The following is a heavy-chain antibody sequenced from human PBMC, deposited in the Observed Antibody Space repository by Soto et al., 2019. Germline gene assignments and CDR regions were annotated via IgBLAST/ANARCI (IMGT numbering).Heavy chain of an antibody. CDR2: IYYSGST. J-gene: IGHJ5*02. CDR1: GGSITNSY. Sequence: QVQLQESGPGLVKPSETLSLTCTVSGGSITNSYLSWIRQPPGKGLELIGYIYYSGSTNYNPSLTSRVTISEDTSQNQFSLKLTSVTAADTAVYYCARGRWFDPWGQGTLVTVSS. V-gene: IGHV4-59*08. D-gene: IGHD1-26*01. CDR3: ARGRWFDP.